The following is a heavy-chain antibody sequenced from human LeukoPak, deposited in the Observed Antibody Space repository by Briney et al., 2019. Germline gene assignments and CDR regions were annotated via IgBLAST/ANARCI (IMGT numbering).Heavy chain of an antibody. CDR3: ASLDYFDRRDYGDY. J-gene: IGHJ4*02. CDR1: GFTFNNYA. CDR2: ISGSGGSI. D-gene: IGHD3-22*01. Sequence: GGSLRLSCAASGFTFNNYAMSWVRQAPGKGLEWVSAISGSGGSIYYADSVKGRFTISGDNSKNTLYLQMNSVSAEDTALYYCASLDYFDRRDYGDYWGKGTVVTVSS. V-gene: IGHV3-23*01.